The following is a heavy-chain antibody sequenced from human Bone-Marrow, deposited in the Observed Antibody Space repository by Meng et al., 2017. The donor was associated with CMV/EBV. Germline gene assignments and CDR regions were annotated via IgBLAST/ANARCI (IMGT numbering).Heavy chain of an antibody. CDR2: ISAYNGNT. CDR3: AREAFPIFGVVIGNWFDP. CDR1: GYTFTSYD. J-gene: IGHJ5*02. D-gene: IGHD3-3*01. Sequence: ASVKVSCKASGYTFTSYDINWVRQATGQGLEWMGWISAYNGNTNYAQKLQGRVTMTTDTSTSTAYMELRSLRSDDTAVYYCAREAFPIFGVVIGNWFDPWGQGTLVTVSS. V-gene: IGHV1-18*01.